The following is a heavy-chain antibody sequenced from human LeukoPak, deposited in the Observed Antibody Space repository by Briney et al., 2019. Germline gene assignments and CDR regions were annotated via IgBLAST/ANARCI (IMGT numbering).Heavy chain of an antibody. CDR1: GFTFSSYG. D-gene: IGHD2-2*01. CDR3: ARSLDVVPAAMLNY. CDR2: IWYDGSNK. Sequence: LPGGSLRLSCAASGFTFSSYGMRWVRQAPGKGLEWVAVIWYDGSNKYYADSVKGRFTISRDNSKNTLYLQMNSLRAEDTAVYYCARSLDVVPAAMLNYWGQGTLVTVSS. J-gene: IGHJ4*02. V-gene: IGHV3-30*19.